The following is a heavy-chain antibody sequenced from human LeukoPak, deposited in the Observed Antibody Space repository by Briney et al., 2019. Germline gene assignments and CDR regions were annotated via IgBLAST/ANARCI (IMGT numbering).Heavy chain of an antibody. Sequence: ASVKVSCKASGYTFTSYYIHWVRQAPGQGLEWMGIINPSGGSTTYAQKFQGRVTMTRDTSTSTVYMELSSLKSEDTAMYYCARDLGQLIYYYYGMDVWGQGTTVIVSS. V-gene: IGHV1-46*01. D-gene: IGHD6-6*01. J-gene: IGHJ6*02. CDR1: GYTFTSYY. CDR3: ARDLGQLIYYYYGMDV. CDR2: INPSGGST.